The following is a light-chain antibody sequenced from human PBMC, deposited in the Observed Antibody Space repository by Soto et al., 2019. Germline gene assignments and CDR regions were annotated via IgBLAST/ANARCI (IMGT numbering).Light chain of an antibody. J-gene: IGKJ5*01. CDR2: WAS. Sequence: DIVMTQSPDSLAVSLGERATINCKSSQSILSSSNNKNSLAWFQQQPGQPPKLLIYWASTRESGVPDRFSGSGYRTDCALTICSLQAEGVAVYYCEQYYSSVVTFGQGTRLEIK. CDR1: QSILSSSNNKNS. V-gene: IGKV4-1*01. CDR3: EQYYSSVVT.